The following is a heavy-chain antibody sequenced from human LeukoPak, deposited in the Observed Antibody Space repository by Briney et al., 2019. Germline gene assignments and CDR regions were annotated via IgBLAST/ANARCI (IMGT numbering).Heavy chain of an antibody. V-gene: IGHV3-23*01. Sequence: GGSLRLSCAASGFTFSSYAMSWVRQAPGKGLEWVSAISGSGGSTYYADSVKGRLTISRDNSKNTLYLQMNSLRAEDTAVYHCAKSEYCTNGVCYNGIVDYWGQGTLVTVSS. CDR1: GFTFSSYA. D-gene: IGHD2-8*01. CDR2: ISGSGGST. CDR3: AKSEYCTNGVCYNGIVDY. J-gene: IGHJ4*02.